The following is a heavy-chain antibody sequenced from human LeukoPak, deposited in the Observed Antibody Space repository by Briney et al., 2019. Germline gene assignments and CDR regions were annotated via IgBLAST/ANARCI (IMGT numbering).Heavy chain of an antibody. J-gene: IGHJ4*02. CDR1: GFTFTTYW. CDR2: IKQDGSEK. CDR3: ASLPSIAARDYFDY. D-gene: IGHD6-6*01. V-gene: IGHV3-7*01. Sequence: GGSLTLPCATSGFTFTTYWMNWVRQAPGKGLEWVANIKQDGSEKYYVDSVKGRFTISRDNARNSLYLQMNSLRAEDTAVYYCASLPSIAARDYFDYWGQGTLVTVSS.